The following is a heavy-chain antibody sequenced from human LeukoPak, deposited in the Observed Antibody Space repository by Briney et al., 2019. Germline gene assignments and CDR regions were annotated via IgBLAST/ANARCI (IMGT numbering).Heavy chain of an antibody. J-gene: IGHJ5*02. V-gene: IGHV4-34*01. Sequence: PSETLSLTCAVYGGSFSGYYWSWIRQPPGKGLEWIGEINHSGSTNYNPSLKSRVTISVDRSKNQFSLKLSSVTAADTAVYYCARVGSDWNDVRYNWFDPWGQGTPVTVSS. CDR3: ARVGSDWNDVRYNWFDP. D-gene: IGHD1-1*01. CDR2: INHSGST. CDR1: GGSFSGYY.